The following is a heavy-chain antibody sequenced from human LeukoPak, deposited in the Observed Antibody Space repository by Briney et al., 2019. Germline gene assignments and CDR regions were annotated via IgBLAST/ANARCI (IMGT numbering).Heavy chain of an antibody. CDR3: ARDKDGSGVRDYYFDY. CDR2: ISYDGSNK. Sequence: GRSLRLSCAASGFTCSSYGMPRVRQAPGKGLEWVAVISYDGSNKYYADSVKGRFTISRDNSKNTLDLQMNSLRAEDTAVYYCARDKDGSGVRDYYFDYWGQGTLVTVSS. V-gene: IGHV3-30-3*01. CDR1: GFTCSSYG. D-gene: IGHD3-10*01. J-gene: IGHJ4*02.